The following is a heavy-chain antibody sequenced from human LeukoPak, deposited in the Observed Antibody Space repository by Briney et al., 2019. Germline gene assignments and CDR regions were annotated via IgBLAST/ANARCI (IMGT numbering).Heavy chain of an antibody. CDR2: ISVTGGTT. Sequence: HPGGSLRLSCAASGFIFSRYAISWVRQAPGKGLEWVSAISVTGGTTYYADSVKGRFTIYRDNSKNTLYLQMNSLRAEDTALYYCAKDQGDNSNYWGFDYWGQGTLVTVSS. V-gene: IGHV3-23*01. D-gene: IGHD4-11*01. J-gene: IGHJ4*02. CDR1: GFIFSRYA. CDR3: AKDQGDNSNYWGFDY.